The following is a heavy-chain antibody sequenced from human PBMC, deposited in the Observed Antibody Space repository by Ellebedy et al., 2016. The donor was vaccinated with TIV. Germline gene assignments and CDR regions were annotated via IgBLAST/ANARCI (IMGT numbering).Heavy chain of an antibody. Sequence: GESLKISXAASGFIVSATYMSWVRQAPGKGLEWVSIIYPDDRTFYAGFARGRFSTSRDKSKNTLYLQMNSLRADDTAVYYCARDSGFGVDTPYWGQGTPVTVSS. J-gene: IGHJ4*02. CDR3: ARDSGFGVDTPY. D-gene: IGHD3-3*01. CDR1: GFIVSATY. V-gene: IGHV3-53*01. CDR2: IYPDDRT.